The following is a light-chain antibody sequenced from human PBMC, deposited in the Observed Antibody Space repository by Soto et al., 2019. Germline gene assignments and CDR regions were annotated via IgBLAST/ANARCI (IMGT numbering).Light chain of an antibody. CDR2: RAS. CDR3: QQYSGSPFT. V-gene: IGKV3-20*01. CDR1: QSVYVN. J-gene: IGKJ3*01. Sequence: EIVLTQSPGTLSLSPGEGATLSCRASQSVYVNLAWYQQKPGQSPRLLIYRASTRATDIPDRFSGSGSDTDFVLTISRLEPEDFAVYYCQQYSGSPFTFGPGTKVNIK.